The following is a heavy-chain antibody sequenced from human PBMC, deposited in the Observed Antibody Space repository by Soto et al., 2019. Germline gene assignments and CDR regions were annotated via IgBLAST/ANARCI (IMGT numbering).Heavy chain of an antibody. D-gene: IGHD6-13*01. J-gene: IGHJ4*01. CDR3: ARGSAWSIAAAGSLHY. CDR2: VSYDGSNQ. V-gene: IGHV3-30-3*01. CDR1: GFTFSTYV. Sequence: QVQLVESGGGVGQPGRSLRLSCAASGFTFSTYVMHWVRQAPGKGLEWVGVVSYDGSNQHYADSVKGRITISRDNSKNTLSLQMNSLRPEDTAVYYCARGSAWSIAAAGSLHYWGQGTLVTVSS.